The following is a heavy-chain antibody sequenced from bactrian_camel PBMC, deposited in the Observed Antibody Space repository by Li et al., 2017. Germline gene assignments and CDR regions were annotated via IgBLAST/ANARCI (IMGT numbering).Heavy chain of an antibody. J-gene: IGHJ4*01. CDR1: VGSFYC. CDR3: AEGRGSRGEHCYSLNY. D-gene: IGHD6*01. Sequence: HVQLVESGGGSVRPGGSLTLSCATSVGSFYCMGWYRQIPGKEREAVAAIRRSGGETWYAGSVKGRFTISQDSARNTVYLQMNNLQPEDTATYYCAEGRGSRGEHCYSLNYWGQGTQVTVS. CDR2: IRRSGGET. V-gene: IGHV3S54*01.